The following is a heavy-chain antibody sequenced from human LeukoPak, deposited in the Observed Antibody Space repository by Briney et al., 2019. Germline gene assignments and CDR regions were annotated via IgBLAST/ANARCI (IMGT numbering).Heavy chain of an antibody. V-gene: IGHV5-51*01. J-gene: IGHJ4*02. D-gene: IGHD3-3*01. CDR3: ARLGTPYYDFWSGYFYY. CDR1: GYRFTNYW. Sequence: GESLKISCKGSGYRFTNYWIGWVRQTPGKGLEWMGIIYPGDSDTRYSPSFQGQVTISADKSISTAYLQWSSLKASDTAMYYCARLGTPYYDFWSGYFYYWGQGTLVTVSS. CDR2: IYPGDSDT.